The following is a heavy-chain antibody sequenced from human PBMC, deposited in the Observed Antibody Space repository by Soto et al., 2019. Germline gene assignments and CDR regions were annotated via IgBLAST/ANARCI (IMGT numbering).Heavy chain of an antibody. CDR3: TKGSHYDILTAYHAFDF. D-gene: IGHD3-9*01. Sequence: GGSLRLSCAASGFTVSRSYMSWVRHAPGKGLEWVSGISGGGGGTHYTDSVKGRFTISRDNSKNTVFLQMNSLRAEDTAVYFCTKGSHYDILTAYHAFDFWGPGTLVTVSS. CDR2: ISGGGGGT. J-gene: IGHJ4*02. V-gene: IGHV3-23*01. CDR1: GFTVSRSY.